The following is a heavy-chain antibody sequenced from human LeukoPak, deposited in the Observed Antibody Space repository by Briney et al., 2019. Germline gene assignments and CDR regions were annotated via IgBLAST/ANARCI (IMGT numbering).Heavy chain of an antibody. D-gene: IGHD1-26*01. V-gene: IGHV3-30*18. CDR3: AKDKWELPRNYFDY. CDR2: ISYDGCNK. CDR1: GFTFSSYG. Sequence: ARSLRLFCAASGFTFSSYGMHWVLQAPHKVVEEDAVISYDGCNKHYVDSVKGRFTISKDNSKNTLYLQMNSLRAEDTAVYYCAKDKWELPRNYFDYWCQGTLVTVSS. J-gene: IGHJ4*02.